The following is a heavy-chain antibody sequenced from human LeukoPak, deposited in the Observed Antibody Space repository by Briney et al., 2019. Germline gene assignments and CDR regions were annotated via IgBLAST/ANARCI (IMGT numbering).Heavy chain of an antibody. CDR1: GGSISSSSYY. CDR2: IYYSGST. Sequence: SETLSLTCTVSGGSISSSSYYWGWIRQPPGKGLEWIGSIYYSGSTYYNASLKSRGTISVDTSKNQFSLKLNSVTAADTAVYFCARQVVAVAGTGYFDYWGQGTLVTVSS. CDR3: ARQVVAVAGTGYFDY. D-gene: IGHD6-19*01. V-gene: IGHV4-39*01. J-gene: IGHJ4*02.